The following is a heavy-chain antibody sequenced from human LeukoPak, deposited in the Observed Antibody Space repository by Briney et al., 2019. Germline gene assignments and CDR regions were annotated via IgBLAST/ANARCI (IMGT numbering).Heavy chain of an antibody. CDR2: IYYSGST. Sequence: PSGTLSLTCTASGGSISSSSYYWGWIRQPPGKGLEWIGSIYYSGSTYYNPSLKSRVTISVDTSKNQFSLKLSSVTAADTAVYYCARLGDIRNFDYWGQGTLVTVSS. J-gene: IGHJ4*02. D-gene: IGHD5-12*01. CDR1: GGSISSSSYY. CDR3: ARLGDIRNFDY. V-gene: IGHV4-39*01.